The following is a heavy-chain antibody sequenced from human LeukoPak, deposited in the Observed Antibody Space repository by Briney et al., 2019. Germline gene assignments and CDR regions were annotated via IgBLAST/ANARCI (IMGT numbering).Heavy chain of an antibody. CDR3: AREVTYYYDSSGYYNY. V-gene: IGHV4-34*01. CDR1: GGSFSGYH. J-gene: IGHJ4*02. CDR2: INHSGST. Sequence: SETLSLTCAVYGGSFSGYHWSWIRQPPGKGLEWIGEINHSGSTNYNPSLKSRVTISVDTSKNQFSLKLSSVTAADTAVYYCAREVTYYYDSSGYYNYWGQGTLVTVSS. D-gene: IGHD3-22*01.